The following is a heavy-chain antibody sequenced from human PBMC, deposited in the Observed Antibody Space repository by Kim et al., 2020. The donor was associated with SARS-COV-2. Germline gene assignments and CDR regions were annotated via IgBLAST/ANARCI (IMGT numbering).Heavy chain of an antibody. D-gene: IGHD4-17*01. CDR2: T. J-gene: IGHJ4*02. Sequence: TNYNPSLKSRVTIAVDKSKNQFSLKLSSVTAADTAVYYCAMLTTVVTPAALWGQGTLVTVSS. V-gene: IGHV4-4*02. CDR3: AMLTTVVTPAAL.